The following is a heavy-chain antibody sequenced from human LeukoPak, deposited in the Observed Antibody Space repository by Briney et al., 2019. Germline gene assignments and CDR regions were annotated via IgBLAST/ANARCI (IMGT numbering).Heavy chain of an antibody. D-gene: IGHD2-21*01. Sequence: PGGSLRLSCAASGFTFSSDWMHWVRQAPGKGLAWVSRINSDGSSTSYADSVKGRFTISRDNAKNTLYLRMNSLRAEDTAVYYCARDLAYCGGDCCENWFDPWGQGTLVTVSS. V-gene: IGHV3-74*01. CDR3: ARDLAYCGGDCCENWFDP. J-gene: IGHJ5*02. CDR1: GFTFSSDW. CDR2: INSDGSST.